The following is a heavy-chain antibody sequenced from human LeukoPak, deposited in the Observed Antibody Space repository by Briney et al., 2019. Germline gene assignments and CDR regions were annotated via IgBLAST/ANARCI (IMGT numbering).Heavy chain of an antibody. Sequence: PGGSLRLSCAASGFTFSSYAMSWVRQAPGKGLEWVSAISGSGGSTYYADSVKGRFTISRDNSKNTLYLQMNSLRAEDTAVYYCAKANYDILTGPSDYWGQGTLVTVSS. CDR2: ISGSGGST. CDR3: AKANYDILTGPSDY. CDR1: GFTFSSYA. D-gene: IGHD3-9*01. V-gene: IGHV3-23*01. J-gene: IGHJ4*02.